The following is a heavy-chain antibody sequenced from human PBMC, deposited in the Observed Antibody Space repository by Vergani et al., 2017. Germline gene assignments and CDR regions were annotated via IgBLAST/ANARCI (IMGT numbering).Heavy chain of an antibody. V-gene: IGHV3-33*01. CDR1: GFTFSSHG. Sequence: QVQLVESEGGVVQPGRSLTLSCVASGFTFSSHGMHWVRQAPGNGLEWVAVIWYDGSNKYYGDSVKGRFTISRDNSKNTLYLQMNSLRVEDTAVYYCARWGNEKRLDSWGQGTLVIVSS. J-gene: IGHJ5*01. CDR3: ARWGNEKRLDS. D-gene: IGHD1-1*01. CDR2: IWYDGSNK.